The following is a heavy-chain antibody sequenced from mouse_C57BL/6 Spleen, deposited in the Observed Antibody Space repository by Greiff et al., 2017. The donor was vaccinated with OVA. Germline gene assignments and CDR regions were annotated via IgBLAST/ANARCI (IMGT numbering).Heavy chain of an antibody. Sequence: QVQLQQPGAELVKPGASVKLSCKASGYTFTSYWMHWVKQRPGQGLEWIGMIHPNSGSTNYNEKFKSKATLTVDKSSSTAYMQLSSLTSEDYAVYYCARELLRLFDYWGQGTTLTVSS. J-gene: IGHJ2*01. CDR1: GYTFTSYW. CDR3: ARELLRLFDY. V-gene: IGHV1-64*01. D-gene: IGHD1-1*01. CDR2: IHPNSGST.